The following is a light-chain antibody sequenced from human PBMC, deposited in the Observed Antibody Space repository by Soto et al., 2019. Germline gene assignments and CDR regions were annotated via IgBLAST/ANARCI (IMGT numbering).Light chain of an antibody. CDR2: DAS. J-gene: IGKJ1*01. V-gene: IGKV1-5*01. Sequence: DIQMTQSPATLSASVGDTVTVTCRASQSVSSWLAWYQQEPGRAPKLLIFDASSLESGVPSRFSGNGSGTEFTLTISGLQPDDFASYYCQQYNSYSGMFGQGTKVDIK. CDR3: QQYNSYSGM. CDR1: QSVSSW.